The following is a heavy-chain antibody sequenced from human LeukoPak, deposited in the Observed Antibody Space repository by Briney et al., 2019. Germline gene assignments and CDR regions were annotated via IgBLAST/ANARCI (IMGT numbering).Heavy chain of an antibody. Sequence: SETLSLTCTVSGGSISSYYWSWIRQPPGKGLEWIGYIYYSGSTNYNPSLKSRVTISVDTSKNQFSLKLSSVTAADTAVYYCERERVGRGYYYGMDVWGQGTTVTVSS. CDR2: IYYSGST. J-gene: IGHJ6*02. CDR1: GGSISSYY. V-gene: IGHV4-59*01. D-gene: IGHD2-15*01. CDR3: ERERVGRGYYYGMDV.